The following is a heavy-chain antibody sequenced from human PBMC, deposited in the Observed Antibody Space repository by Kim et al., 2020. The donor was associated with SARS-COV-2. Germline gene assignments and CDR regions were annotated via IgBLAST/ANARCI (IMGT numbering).Heavy chain of an antibody. V-gene: IGHV1-2*02. J-gene: IGHJ4*02. CDR3: ARGLAEGPTLTADS. CDR1: GYTFIYFY. D-gene: IGHD3-9*01. Sequence: ASVKVSCKASGYTFIYFYIHWVRQAPGQGLEWMGWLNPNSGATNFAQNFQDRAALPRDRSITTAYMELTGLTYGDTAIYYCARGLAEGPTLTADSWGQGT. CDR2: LNPNSGAT.